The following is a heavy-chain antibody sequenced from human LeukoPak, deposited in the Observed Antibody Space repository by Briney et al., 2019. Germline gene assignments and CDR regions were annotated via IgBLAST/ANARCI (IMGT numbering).Heavy chain of an antibody. CDR1: GGSISSGSYY. CDR2: INWNGGST. V-gene: IGHV3-20*04. J-gene: IGHJ5*02. CDR3: ARDSLFWSGYSNWFDP. Sequence: ETLSLTCTVSGGSISSGSYYWSWVRQAPGKGLEWVSGINWNGGSTGYADSVKGRFTISRDNAKNSLYLQMNSLRAEDTALYYCARDSLFWSGYSNWFDPWGQGTLVTVSS. D-gene: IGHD3-3*01.